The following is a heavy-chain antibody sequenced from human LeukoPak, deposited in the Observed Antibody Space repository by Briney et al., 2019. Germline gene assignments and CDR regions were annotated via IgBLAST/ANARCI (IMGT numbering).Heavy chain of an antibody. J-gene: IGHJ4*02. V-gene: IGHV4-4*02. CDR2: IYHSGSP. D-gene: IGHD1-1*01. CDR1: GGSTSSNNW. CDR3: ARVNINNWHSCDY. Sequence: SETLSLTCAVSGGSTSSNNWWGWVRQPPGKGLEWIGEIYHSGSPNYNPSLKSRVTISVDKSRNHFSLNLSSVTAADTAVYYCARVNINNWHSCDYWGQGTLVTVSS.